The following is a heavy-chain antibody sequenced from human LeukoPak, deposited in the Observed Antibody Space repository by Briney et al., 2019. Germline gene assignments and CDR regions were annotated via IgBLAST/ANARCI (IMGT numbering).Heavy chain of an antibody. CDR2: IYSGGST. CDR1: GFTVSSKY. D-gene: IGHD1-26*01. Sequence: PGGSLRLSCAASGFTVSSKYMTWVRQAPGKGLEWVSVIYSGGSTYYADSMKGRFTISGDNSKNTLYLQLNSLRAEDTAVYYCARVRVGATGFDYWGQGTLVTVSS. J-gene: IGHJ4*02. V-gene: IGHV3-53*01. CDR3: ARVRVGATGFDY.